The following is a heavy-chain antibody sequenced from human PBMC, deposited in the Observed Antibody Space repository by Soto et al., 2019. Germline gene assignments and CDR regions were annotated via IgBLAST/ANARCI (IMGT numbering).Heavy chain of an antibody. CDR3: ARHLAYSSSSERQPLLDY. Sequence: SETLSLTCTVSGGSISSSSYYWGWIRQPPGKGLEWIGSIYYSGSTYYNPSLKSRVTISVDTSKNQFSLKLSSVTAADTAVYYCARHLAYSSSSERQPLLDYWGQGTLVTVSS. D-gene: IGHD6-6*01. CDR1: GGSISSSSYY. V-gene: IGHV4-39*01. J-gene: IGHJ4*02. CDR2: IYYSGST.